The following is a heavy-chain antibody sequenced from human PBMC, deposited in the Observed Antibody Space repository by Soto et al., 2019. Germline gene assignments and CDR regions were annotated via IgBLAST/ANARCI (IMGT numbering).Heavy chain of an antibody. CDR3: ARGRYGDY. CDR2: ISAHNGNT. J-gene: IGHJ4*02. V-gene: IGHV1-18*01. CDR1: GYTFTSYG. D-gene: IGHD1-1*01. Sequence: QVHLVQSGAEVKKPGASVKVSCKCSGYTFTSYGITWVRQAPGQGLEWMGWISAHNGNTDYAQKVQGRVTVTRDTSTSIAYLELMSLRSDDTDVSYCARGRYGDYWGQGALVTVSS.